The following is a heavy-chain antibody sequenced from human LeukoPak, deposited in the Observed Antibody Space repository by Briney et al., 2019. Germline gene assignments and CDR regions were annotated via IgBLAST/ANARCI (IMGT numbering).Heavy chain of an antibody. J-gene: IGHJ4*02. CDR2: IHYRINT. Sequence: SETLSLTCSVSGASISSNHYWGWIRQPPGMGLEWIGTIHYRINTYYNTSLKSRLTISIDTSKNQFSLRLSSVTAADTAVYYFARYQEEDGYNAKTIDYWGQGTLVTVSS. V-gene: IGHV4-39*01. CDR1: GASISSNHY. D-gene: IGHD5-24*01. CDR3: ARYQEEDGYNAKTIDY.